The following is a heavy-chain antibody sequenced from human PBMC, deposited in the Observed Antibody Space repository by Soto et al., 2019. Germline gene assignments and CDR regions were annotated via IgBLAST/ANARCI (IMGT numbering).Heavy chain of an antibody. CDR3: ARGDPSVTTMATPAFDS. Sequence: GGSLRLSCAASGFTFSSYDMHWVRQATGKGLEWVSAFGTAGDTYYPGSVKGRFTISRDNSKNTLYLQMNSLRAEDTAVYYCARGDPSVTTMATPAFDSWGQGTMVTVSS. CDR2: FGTAGDT. CDR1: GFTFSSYD. V-gene: IGHV3-13*01. J-gene: IGHJ3*02. D-gene: IGHD4-17*01.